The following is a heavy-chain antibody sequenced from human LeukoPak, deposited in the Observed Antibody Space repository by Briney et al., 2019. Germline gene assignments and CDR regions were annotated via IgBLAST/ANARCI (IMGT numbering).Heavy chain of an antibody. CDR3: ATVPRSWDYFDY. Sequence: ASVKVSCKVSGYTLTELSMHWVRQAPGKGLEWMGGFDPEDGETIYAQKFQGRVTMTEDTSTDTAYMELSSLRSEDTAVYYCATVPRSWDYFDYWGQGTLVTVSS. V-gene: IGHV1-24*01. D-gene: IGHD7-27*01. J-gene: IGHJ4*02. CDR1: GYTLTELS. CDR2: FDPEDGET.